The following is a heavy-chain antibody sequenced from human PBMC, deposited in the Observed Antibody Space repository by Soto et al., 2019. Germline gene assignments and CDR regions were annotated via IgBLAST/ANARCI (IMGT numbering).Heavy chain of an antibody. J-gene: IGHJ4*02. Sequence: PGGSLRLSCAASGFTFSSQWMHWVRQAPGKGLVWVSCIKGDGTITNYADSVKGRFTISRDNAKNTLYLQMNSLRAEDTAVYYCISFLVGVPEWGQGTLVTVSS. D-gene: IGHD1-26*01. CDR1: GFTFSSQW. V-gene: IGHV3-74*01. CDR2: IKGDGTIT. CDR3: ISFLVGVPE.